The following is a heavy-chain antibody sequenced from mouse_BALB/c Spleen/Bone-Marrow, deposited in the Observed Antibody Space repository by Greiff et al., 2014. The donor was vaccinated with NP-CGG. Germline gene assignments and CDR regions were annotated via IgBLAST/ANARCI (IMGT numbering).Heavy chain of an antibody. CDR3: AGGRGYFDY. D-gene: IGHD3-3*01. CDR2: INPSNGRT. J-gene: IGHJ2*01. Sequence: VQLQQSGAELVKPGASVKLSCKASGYTFTSYWMHWVKQRPGQGLEWIGEINPSNGRTNYNEKFKSKATLTVDKSSSTAYMRLSSLTSEDSAVYYCAGGRGYFDYWGQGTTLTVSS. V-gene: IGHV1S81*02. CDR1: GYTFTSYW.